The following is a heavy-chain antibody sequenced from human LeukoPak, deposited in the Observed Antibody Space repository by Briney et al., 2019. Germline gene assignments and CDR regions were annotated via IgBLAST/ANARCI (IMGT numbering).Heavy chain of an antibody. CDR1: QFTFSSFN. J-gene: IGHJ5*02. V-gene: IGHV3-48*01. D-gene: IGHD1-1*01. CDR3: ARDGYNWDGYGWFDP. Sequence: HAGGSLKLSCADSQFTFSSFNMNWVRQPPGKGLEWISYIDSSSSSIFYADSVKGRFTISRDNARNSLYLQMDSLRAEETAVYYCARDGYNWDGYGWFDPWGQGSLVTVSS. CDR2: IDSSSSSI.